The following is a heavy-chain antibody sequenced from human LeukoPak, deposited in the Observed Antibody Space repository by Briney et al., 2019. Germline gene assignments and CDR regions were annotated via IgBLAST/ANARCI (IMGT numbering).Heavy chain of an antibody. V-gene: IGHV4-4*07. CDR3: ARVMKGHYNWFDP. D-gene: IGHD2-8*01. J-gene: IGHJ5*02. Sequence: SETLSLTCTVSGASITSYHWSWIRQPAGKGLEWIGRMFYSGNTDYNPSLKSRLTMSIDTSKNQFSLKLNSVTAADTAVYFCARVMKGHYNWFDPWGQGTLVTVSS. CDR1: GASITSYH. CDR2: MFYSGNT.